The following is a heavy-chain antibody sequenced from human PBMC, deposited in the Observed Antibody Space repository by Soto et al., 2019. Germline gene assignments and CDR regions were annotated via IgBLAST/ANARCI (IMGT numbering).Heavy chain of an antibody. CDR1: SGSISNYY. CDR2: IYYNGSTTY. D-gene: IGHD4-17*01. Sequence: SETLSLTCVLSSGSISNYYWSWIRQPPGKGLEWIGYIYYNGSTTYKYNPSLESRVTISEHTSKNQFSLKLTSVTAADTAIYDCARFPDYGADVAPWGQGTLVTGSS. J-gene: IGHJ5*02. V-gene: IGHV4-59*08. CDR3: ARFPDYGADVAP.